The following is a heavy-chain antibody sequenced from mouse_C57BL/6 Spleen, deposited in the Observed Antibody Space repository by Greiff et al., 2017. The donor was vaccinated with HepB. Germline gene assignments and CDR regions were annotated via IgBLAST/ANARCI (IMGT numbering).Heavy chain of an antibody. J-gene: IGHJ2*01. CDR3: ARGGLTGFDY. V-gene: IGHV1-50*01. Sequence: VQLQQPGAELVKPGASVKLSCKASGYTFTSYWMQWVKQRPGQGLEWIGEIDPSDSYTNYNQKFKGKATLTVDTSSSTAYMQLSSLTSEDSAVYYCARGGLTGFDYWGQGTTLTVSS. D-gene: IGHD4-1*01. CDR2: IDPSDSYT. CDR1: GYTFTSYW.